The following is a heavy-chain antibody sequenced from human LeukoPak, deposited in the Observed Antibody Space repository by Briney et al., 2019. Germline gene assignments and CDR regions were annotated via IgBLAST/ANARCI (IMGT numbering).Heavy chain of an antibody. CDR1: GFTFSSYG. CDR2: IWYDGSNK. CDR3: AKDLGYFEA. D-gene: IGHD3-9*01. V-gene: IGHV3-33*06. J-gene: IGHJ5*02. Sequence: PGGSLRLSCAASGFTFSSYGMHWVRQAPGKGLEWVAVIWYDGSNKYYADSVKGRFTISRDNSKNTLYLQMNSLRAEDTVVYYCAKDLGYFEAWGQGTLVTVSS.